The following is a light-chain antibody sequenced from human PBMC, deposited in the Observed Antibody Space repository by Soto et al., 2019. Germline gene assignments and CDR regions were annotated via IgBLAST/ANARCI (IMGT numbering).Light chain of an antibody. V-gene: IGKV1-5*01. CDR3: HQYNSY. CDR1: ESIATW. J-gene: IGKJ2*01. Sequence: DVHMTQSPSTLSASVGDRVTITCRASESIATWLAWYQQKPGKAPKLLIYDASRLESGVPSRFSGGGSGTEFTLTLSGRQPDDFATYYCHQYNSYFGQGTKVDIK. CDR2: DAS.